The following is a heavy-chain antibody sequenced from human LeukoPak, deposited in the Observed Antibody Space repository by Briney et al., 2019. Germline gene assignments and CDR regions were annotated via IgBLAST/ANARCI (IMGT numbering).Heavy chain of an antibody. CDR1: GFTVSRNY. Sequence: PGGSLRLSCAASGFTVSRNYMSWVRQAPGKGLEWVSVIYSDDSTYYVDSVKGRFTISRDNSKNILYLQMNSLSAEDTAVYYCAGEYCSSGSCYPRYWGQGALVTVSS. CDR3: AGEYCSSGSCYPRY. V-gene: IGHV3-53*01. CDR2: IYSDDST. J-gene: IGHJ4*02. D-gene: IGHD2-15*01.